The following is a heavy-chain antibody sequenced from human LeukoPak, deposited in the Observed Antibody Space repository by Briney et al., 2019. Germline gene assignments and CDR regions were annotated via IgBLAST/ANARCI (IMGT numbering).Heavy chain of an antibody. V-gene: IGHV3-11*01. CDR1: GFTFSDYY. CDR2: ISHTGHDI. Sequence: PGGSLRLSCAASGFTFSDYYMSWVRQAPGKGLEWISYISHTGHDIQYADSVKGRFTISRDRYSLFLQMNSLRADDTAIYYCVRDGHTQNDPDCWGQGTLVTVSS. J-gene: IGHJ4*02. D-gene: IGHD1-1*01. CDR3: VRDGHTQNDPDC.